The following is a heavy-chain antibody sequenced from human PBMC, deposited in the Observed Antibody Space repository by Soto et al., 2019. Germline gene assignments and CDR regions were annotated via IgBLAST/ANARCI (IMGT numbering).Heavy chain of an antibody. CDR3: AKIGNKQQLLLADITY. CDR2: IRSKANSYAT. V-gene: IGHV3-73*01. CDR1: GFTFSGSA. Sequence: GGSLRLSCAASGFTFSGSAMHWVRQASGKGLEWVGRIRSKANSYATAYAASVKGRFTISRDNSKNTLYLQMNSLRAEDTAVYYCAKIGNKQQLLLADITYWGQGTRVTVSS. D-gene: IGHD6-13*01. J-gene: IGHJ4*02.